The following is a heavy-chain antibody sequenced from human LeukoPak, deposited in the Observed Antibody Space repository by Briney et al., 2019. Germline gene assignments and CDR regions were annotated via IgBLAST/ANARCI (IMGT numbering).Heavy chain of an antibody. V-gene: IGHV1-69*13. CDR3: ARIGLYDSSGYYLGPNYYYYGMDV. Sequence: GASVKVSCKASGGTFSIYAISWVRQAPGQGLEWMGGIIPIFGTANYAQKFQGRVTITADESTSTAYMELSSLRSEDTAVYYCARIGLYDSSGYYLGPNYYYYGMDVWGQGTTVTVSS. D-gene: IGHD3-22*01. CDR2: IIPIFGTA. CDR1: GGTFSIYA. J-gene: IGHJ6*02.